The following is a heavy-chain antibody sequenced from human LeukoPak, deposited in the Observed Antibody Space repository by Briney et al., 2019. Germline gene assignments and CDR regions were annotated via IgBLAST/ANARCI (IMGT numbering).Heavy chain of an antibody. CDR1: GFTFSSHA. D-gene: IGHD1-26*01. V-gene: IGHV3-23*01. J-gene: IGHJ4*02. CDR3: AKEPYSGSQLLDY. CDR2: ISTSGGST. Sequence: GGSLRLSCAASGFTFSSHAMSWVRQAPGKGLEWVSAISTSGGSTYYADSVKGRFTISRDNSKNTLYLQMNSLRAEDTAVYYCAKEPYSGSQLLDYWGQGTLVTVSS.